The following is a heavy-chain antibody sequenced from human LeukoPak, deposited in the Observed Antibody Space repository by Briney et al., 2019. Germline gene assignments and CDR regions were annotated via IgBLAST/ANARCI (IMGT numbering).Heavy chain of an antibody. J-gene: IGHJ4*02. CDR2: SNPNSDYT. V-gene: IGHV1-46*01. D-gene: IGHD1-1*01. Sequence: GSVKVSFMASGYTFTSYHMQWVRQAPGQGLEWMGISNPNSDYTNYAEKFQGRVTMTRDTSTSTVYMELSSLRSEDTAVYYCARDGKNWNVDYRGQVTLVTVSS. CDR1: GYTFTSYH. CDR3: ARDGKNWNVDY.